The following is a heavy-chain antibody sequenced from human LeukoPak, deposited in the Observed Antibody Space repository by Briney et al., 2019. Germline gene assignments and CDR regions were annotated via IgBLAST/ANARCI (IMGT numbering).Heavy chain of an antibody. V-gene: IGHV3-74*01. D-gene: IGHD4-23*01. CDR2: INSDGRST. CDR3: ARSAYPGNSVIED. CDR1: GITFSSYW. J-gene: IGHJ4*02. Sequence: GGSLRLSCAGSGITFSSYWMHWVRQAPGKGLVWVSRINSDGRSTNYAASVKGRFTISRDNAKNTLYLQMNSLRAEDTAVYYCARSAYPGNSVIEDWGRGTLVTVSS.